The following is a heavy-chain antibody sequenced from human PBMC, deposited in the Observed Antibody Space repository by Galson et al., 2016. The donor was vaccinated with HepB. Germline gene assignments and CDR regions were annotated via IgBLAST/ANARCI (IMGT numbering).Heavy chain of an antibody. CDR1: GGAISRGGYY. J-gene: IGHJ5*02. D-gene: IGHD3-10*01. Sequence: TLSLTCTVSGGAISRGGYYWSWIRQVLGKGLEWIGYTFYSGSDYYNPSFKNRVTISADTSKNQIYLNMMFATVADTAVYYCARTFPDLDYYSPGKYFFDTWGQGARVIVSA. CDR3: ARTFPDLDYYSPGKYFFDT. V-gene: IGHV4-31*03. CDR2: TFYSGSD.